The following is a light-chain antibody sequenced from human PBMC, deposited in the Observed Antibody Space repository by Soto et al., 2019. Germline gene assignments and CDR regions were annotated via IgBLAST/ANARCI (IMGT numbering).Light chain of an antibody. V-gene: IGKV1-9*01. CDR2: GAS. Sequence: IYLTQSPSSLSASVGDRVTITCRASHGISSSLAWYQQKPGKAPKLLIYGASTLQSRVPSRFSGSGSGTDFTLSISSLQPEDFATYYCQQSNNYPYTFGQGTRLEIK. CDR3: QQSNNYPYT. J-gene: IGKJ2*01. CDR1: HGISSS.